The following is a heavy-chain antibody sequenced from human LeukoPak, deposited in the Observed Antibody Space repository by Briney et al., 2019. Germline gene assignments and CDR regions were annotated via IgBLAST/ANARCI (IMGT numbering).Heavy chain of an antibody. CDR2: INPSGGST. V-gene: IGHV1-46*01. D-gene: IGHD6-19*01. CDR3: AREVAVAGTTVYYFDY. CDR1: GYTFTSYY. J-gene: IGHJ4*02. Sequence: ASVKVSCKASGYTFTSYYMHWVRQAPGQGLEWMGIINPSGGSTSYAQKFQGRVTMTRDMSTSTVYMELSSLRSEDTAVYYCAREVAVAGTTVYYFDYWGQGTLVTVSS.